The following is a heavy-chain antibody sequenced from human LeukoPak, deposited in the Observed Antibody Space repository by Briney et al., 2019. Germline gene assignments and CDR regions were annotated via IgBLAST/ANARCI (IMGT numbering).Heavy chain of an antibody. Sequence: GESLTISCTGSGYSFTSYWIGWVRQMPGKGLEWMGIIYLGDSDTRYSPSFQGQVTISADKSISTAYLQWSSLKASDTAMYYCAIPAGYCSGGSCSDFDYWGQGTLVTVSS. J-gene: IGHJ4*02. V-gene: IGHV5-51*01. D-gene: IGHD2-15*01. CDR1: GYSFTSYW. CDR2: IYLGDSDT. CDR3: AIPAGYCSGGSCSDFDY.